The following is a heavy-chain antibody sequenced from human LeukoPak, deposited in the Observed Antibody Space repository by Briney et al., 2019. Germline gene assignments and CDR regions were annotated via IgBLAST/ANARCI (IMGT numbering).Heavy chain of an antibody. V-gene: IGHV1-8*02. J-gene: IGHJ6*02. CDR1: GYTLTCYD. CDR2: MQPNSGNT. Sequence: ASLKVSCKASGYTLTCYDISCVRRATGQGLEWIGWMQPNSGNTGSAQKFDGRVTMTRNSSVSTAYMELSSLRSEDTAVYYCARGKRGTHCSSTSCYGDFYYYGMVVSGQGTTVTVSS. CDR3: ARGKRGTHCSSTSCYGDFYYYGMVV. D-gene: IGHD2-2*01.